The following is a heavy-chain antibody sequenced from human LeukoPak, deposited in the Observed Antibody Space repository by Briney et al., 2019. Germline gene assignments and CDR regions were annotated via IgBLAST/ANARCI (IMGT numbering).Heavy chain of an antibody. D-gene: IGHD1-26*01. J-gene: IGHJ5*02. V-gene: IGHV4-59*01. Sequence: PSETLSLTCTVSGGSISSYYWSWIRQPPGKGLEWIEYIYYSGSPNYIPSLKSRLTISVDTSKNQFSLKLSSVTAADTAVYYCASGSHPLNWFDPWGQGTLVTVSS. CDR1: GGSISSYY. CDR2: IYYSGSP. CDR3: ASGSHPLNWFDP.